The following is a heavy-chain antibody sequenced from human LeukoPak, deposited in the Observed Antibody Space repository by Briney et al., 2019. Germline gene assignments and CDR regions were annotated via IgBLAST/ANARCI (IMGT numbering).Heavy chain of an antibody. CDR1: GFTFSSYS. J-gene: IGHJ4*02. CDR2: INPGGSGT. CDR3: ARDSGSGSYSGY. V-gene: IGHV3-74*01. Sequence: PGGSLRLSCAASGFTFSSYSMNWVRQAPGKGLVWVSRINPGGSGTSHADSVKGRFTISRDNAKNTLYLQMHSLRAEDTAVYYCARDSGSGSYSGYWGLGTLVTVSS. D-gene: IGHD3-10*01.